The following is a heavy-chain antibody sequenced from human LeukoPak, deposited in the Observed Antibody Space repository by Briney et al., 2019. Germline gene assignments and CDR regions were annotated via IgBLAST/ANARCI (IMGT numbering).Heavy chain of an antibody. V-gene: IGHV4-34*01. J-gene: IGHJ2*01. Sequence: SETLSLTCGVSSGSLSGYYWRWIRQPPGGGLEWLGEITHSGSPNYNPSLKSRATISGDTSKKQFSLNLKSVNAADTGVYYCARGVDLWGRGTPVTVSS. CDR3: ARGVDL. CDR1: SGSLSGYY. CDR2: ITHSGSP.